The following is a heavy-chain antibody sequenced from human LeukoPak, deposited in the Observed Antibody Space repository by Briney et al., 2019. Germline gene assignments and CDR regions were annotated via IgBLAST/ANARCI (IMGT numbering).Heavy chain of an antibody. CDR2: IYYSGST. Sequence: SETLSLTCTVSGGSISSGDYYWSWIRQPSGRGLEWIGYIYYSGSTYYNPSLKSRVTISVDTSKNQFSLKLSSVTAADTAVYYCAREAMAFDIWGQGTMVTVSS. D-gene: IGHD2-21*01. J-gene: IGHJ3*02. CDR1: GGSISSGDYY. CDR3: AREAMAFDI. V-gene: IGHV4-30-4*08.